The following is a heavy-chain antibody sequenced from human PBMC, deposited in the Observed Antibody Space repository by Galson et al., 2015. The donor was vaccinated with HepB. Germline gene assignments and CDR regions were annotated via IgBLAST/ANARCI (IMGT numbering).Heavy chain of an antibody. CDR2: INNDGSST. D-gene: IGHD5-24*01. CDR3: ARNRRDGYNYVDY. V-gene: IGHV3-74*01. J-gene: IGHJ4*02. Sequence: SLRLSCAASGFTFSNYWMLWVRQAPGKGLVWVSRINNDGSSTYYADSVKGRFTISRDNAKNTLYLQMNSLRADDTAVYYCARNRRDGYNYVDYWGQGTLVTVSS. CDR1: GFTFSNYW.